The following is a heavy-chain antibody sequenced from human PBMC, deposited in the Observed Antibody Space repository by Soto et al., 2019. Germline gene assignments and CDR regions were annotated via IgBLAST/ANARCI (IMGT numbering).Heavy chain of an antibody. CDR3: VRGGGGGLFDP. D-gene: IGHD2-15*01. CDR1: GFTFSDYY. J-gene: IGHJ5*02. Sequence: QVQLVESGGGLVPPGGSLRLSCASYGFTFSDYYMSWIRQAPGKGLEWLSYISPGSRYPAYADTVKGRFTISRDNARRSLSLQMNSLTVDDTAIYYCVRGGGGGLFDPWGQGSMVTVSS. CDR2: ISPGSRYP. V-gene: IGHV3-11*06.